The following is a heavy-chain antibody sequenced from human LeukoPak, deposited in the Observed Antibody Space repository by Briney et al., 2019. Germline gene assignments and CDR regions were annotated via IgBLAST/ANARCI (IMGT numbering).Heavy chain of an antibody. D-gene: IGHD2-15*01. J-gene: IGHJ4*02. V-gene: IGHV1-69*04. CDR2: IIPILGIA. CDR3: ARDLLGYCSGGSCSHEY. Sequence: ASVKVSCKASGGTFSSYTISWVRQAPGQGLEWMGRIIPILGIANYAQKFQGRVTITADKSTSTAYMELNSLRSEDTAVYYCARDLLGYCSGGSCSHEYWGQGTLVTVSS. CDR1: GGTFSSYT.